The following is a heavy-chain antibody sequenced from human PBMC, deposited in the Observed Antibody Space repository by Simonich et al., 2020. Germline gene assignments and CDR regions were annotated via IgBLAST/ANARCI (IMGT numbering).Heavy chain of an antibody. CDR3: ARDRNWGWFDP. V-gene: IGHV3-30*07. J-gene: IGHJ5*02. Sequence: QVQLVESGGGVVQPGRSLRLSCAASGFTFSSYAMHWVRQAPGKGLEWVAVRSYDGSNKYDADSVKGRFTSSRDNSKNTLYLQMNSLRAEDTAVYYCARDRNWGWFDPWGQGTLVTVSS. D-gene: IGHD7-27*01. CDR1: GFTFSSYA. CDR2: RSYDGSNK.